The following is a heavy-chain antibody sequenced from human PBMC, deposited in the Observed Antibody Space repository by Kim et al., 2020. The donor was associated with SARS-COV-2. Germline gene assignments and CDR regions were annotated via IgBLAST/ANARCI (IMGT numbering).Heavy chain of an antibody. CDR1: GGSISSGGYY. Sequence: SETLSLTCTVSGGSISSGGYYWSWIRQHPGKGLEWIGYIYYSGSTYYNPSLKSRVTISVDTSKNQFSLKLSSVTAADTAVYYCARHCSGGSCYAWYFAYWGQGTLVTVSS. J-gene: IGHJ4*02. CDR3: ARHCSGGSCYAWYFAY. D-gene: IGHD2-15*01. CDR2: IYYSGST. V-gene: IGHV4-31*03.